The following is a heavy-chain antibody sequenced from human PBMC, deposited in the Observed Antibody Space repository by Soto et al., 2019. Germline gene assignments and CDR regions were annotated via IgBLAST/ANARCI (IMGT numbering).Heavy chain of an antibody. CDR2: INHSGST. CDR1: GLSFSGCY. J-gene: IGHJ4*02. D-gene: IGHD3-10*01. CDR3: ARNYGSGSYRTIDY. V-gene: IGHV4-34*01. Sequence: SETLSLTCAFYGLSFSGCYWILIRQPPGKGLEWIGEINHSGSTNYNPSLKRRVSISVDTSKNHFSLKLSSVTAADTAVYYCARNYGSGSYRTIDYWGQGTLVTVSS.